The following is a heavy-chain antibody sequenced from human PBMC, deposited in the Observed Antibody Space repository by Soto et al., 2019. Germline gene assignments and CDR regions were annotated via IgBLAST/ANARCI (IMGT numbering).Heavy chain of an antibody. Sequence: PSETLSLTCAAYGGSFSGYYWSWIREPPGKGLECIGEINHSGSANYNPSLKSGVTISVDTSKNQFSLKLSSVTAADTAVYYCAIRTTIFGVVMPAYCMDVWVQGTTVTVSS. CDR1: GGSFSGYY. V-gene: IGHV4-34*01. CDR3: AIRTTIFGVVMPAYCMDV. J-gene: IGHJ6*02. CDR2: INHSGSA. D-gene: IGHD3-3*01.